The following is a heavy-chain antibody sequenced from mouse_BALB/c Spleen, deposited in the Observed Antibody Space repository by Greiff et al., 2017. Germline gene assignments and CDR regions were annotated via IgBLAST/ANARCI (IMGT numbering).Heavy chain of an antibody. CDR2: IRNKANGYTT. Sequence: EVLGVESGGGLVQPGGSLRLSCATSGFTFTDYYMSWVRQPPGKALEWLGFIRNKANGYTTEYSASVKIRFPITKDNYQSILYLQINTLRDEDSATYYCARDYNGYSSYWYFDDWGAGTTVTVSS. CDR1: GFTFTDYY. CDR3: ARDYNGYSSYWYFDD. V-gene: IGHV7-3*02. J-gene: IGHJ1*01. D-gene: IGHD2-3*01.